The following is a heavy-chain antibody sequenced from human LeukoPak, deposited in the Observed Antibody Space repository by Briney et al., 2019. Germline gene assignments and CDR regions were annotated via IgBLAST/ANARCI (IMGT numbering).Heavy chain of an antibody. CDR1: GFTFDDYA. CDR3: AKGEDGSGSYYYGY. CDR2: IRYDGSNK. Sequence: GGSLRLSCAASGFTFDDYAMHWVRQAPGKGLEWVAFIRYDGSNKYYADSVKGRFTISRDNSKNTLYLQMNSLRAEDTAVYYCAKGEDGSGSYYYGYWGQGTLVTVSS. J-gene: IGHJ4*02. D-gene: IGHD3-10*01. V-gene: IGHV3-30*02.